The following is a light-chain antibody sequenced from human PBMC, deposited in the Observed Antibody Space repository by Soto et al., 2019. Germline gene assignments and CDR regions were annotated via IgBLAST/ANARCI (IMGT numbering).Light chain of an antibody. CDR2: GAS. V-gene: IGKV3-20*01. Sequence: DIVLTQSPGTLSLSPGDRATLSCRASQSVSSSYLAWYQQKPGQAPRLLIYGASSRATGLPDRFSGSGSGTDFTLIISRLEHEDFAVYYCQQYGSSPRTFGQGTKVEIK. CDR1: QSVSSSY. CDR3: QQYGSSPRT. J-gene: IGKJ1*01.